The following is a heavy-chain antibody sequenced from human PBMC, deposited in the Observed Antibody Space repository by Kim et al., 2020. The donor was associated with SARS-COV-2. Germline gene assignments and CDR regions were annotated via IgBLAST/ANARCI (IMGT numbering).Heavy chain of an antibody. CDR3: TSDRHSSDWLRNRRDFDY. D-gene: IGHD6-13*01. CDR2: IRSKSYGGTT. J-gene: IGHJ4*02. CDR1: GFTFGDYA. Sequence: GGSLRLSCTASGFTFGDYAMSWVRQAPGKGLEWVGLIRSKSYGGTTEYAASVKGRFAISRDNSKSIAYLQMNSLNTEDTGVYYCTSDRHSSDWLRNRRDFDYWDQGTRVTVSS. V-gene: IGHV3-49*04.